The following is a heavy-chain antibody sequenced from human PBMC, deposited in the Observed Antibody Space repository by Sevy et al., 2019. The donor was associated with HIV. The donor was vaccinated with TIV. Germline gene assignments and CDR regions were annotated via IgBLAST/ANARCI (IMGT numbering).Heavy chain of an antibody. CDR2: ISFNGGNK. D-gene: IGHD3-16*02. J-gene: IGHJ4*02. CDR3: ARDVSGGERLGQLSAYFDY. CDR1: GFPFTTYD. Sequence: GGSLRLSCAASGFPFTTYDVHWVRQAPGKGLEWLAVISFNGGNKFYADSVRGRFTISRDNSENTMYLQMNSLRVEDTAMYYRARDVSGGERLGQLSAYFDYWGQGTLVTVSS. V-gene: IGHV3-30-3*01.